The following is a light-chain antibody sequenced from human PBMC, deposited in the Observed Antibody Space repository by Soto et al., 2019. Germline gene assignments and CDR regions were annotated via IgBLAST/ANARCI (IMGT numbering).Light chain of an antibody. CDR3: QQYETFSGT. V-gene: IGKV1-5*01. J-gene: IGKJ1*01. CDR2: DAS. Sequence: DIQMTQSPSTLSASVGDTVTATCRSSQSVSGWLAWYQQKPGEAPKLLIYDASALPLGVPSRFSGSGSGTKFTLPIASLQPDDFATYYCQQYETFSGTFGPGTKVDIK. CDR1: QSVSGW.